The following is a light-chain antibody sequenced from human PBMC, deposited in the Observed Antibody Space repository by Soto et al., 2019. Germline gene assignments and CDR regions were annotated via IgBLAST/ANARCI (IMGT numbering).Light chain of an antibody. J-gene: IGLJ1*01. CDR3: NSKTTDITYV. V-gene: IGLV2-14*01. CDR1: SNDVGGYAY. Sequence: QSALTQPASVSGSPGQSITISCTGTSNDVGGYAYVSWYQQYPGNVPKLIIFEVTNRPSGVSPRFSGSKSGNMASLTISGLQAEDEADYYCNSKTTDITYVFGTGTKVTVL. CDR2: EVT.